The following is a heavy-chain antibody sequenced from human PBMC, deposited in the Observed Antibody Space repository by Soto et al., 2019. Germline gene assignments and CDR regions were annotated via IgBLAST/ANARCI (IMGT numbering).Heavy chain of an antibody. CDR1: GFTFRRYV. D-gene: IGHD3-16*01. CDR3: ARWGATGGLDV. Sequence: QVQLVESGRGVVQPGTSLRLSCVGSGFTFRRYVIHWARQAPGKGLEWVALTSYDGSNNFYGDSVKGGFTISRDNSRNTVELQVDRLRLEDTALYYGARWGATGGLDVWGQGTVVSVSS. CDR2: TSYDGSNN. V-gene: IGHV3-33*05. J-gene: IGHJ4*02.